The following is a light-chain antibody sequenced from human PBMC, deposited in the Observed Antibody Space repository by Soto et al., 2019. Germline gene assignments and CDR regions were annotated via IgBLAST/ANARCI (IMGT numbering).Light chain of an antibody. CDR3: SSYTTSSSYV. CDR2: DVY. CDR1: SSDVGGFNY. V-gene: IGLV2-14*01. J-gene: IGLJ1*01. Sequence: QSALTQPASVSGSPEQSITISCTGTSSDVGGFNYVSWYQQHPGKAPKLLIFDVYSRPSGISNRFSGSKSGNTASLTISGLQAEDEADYYCSSYTTSSSYVFGAGTKVTVL.